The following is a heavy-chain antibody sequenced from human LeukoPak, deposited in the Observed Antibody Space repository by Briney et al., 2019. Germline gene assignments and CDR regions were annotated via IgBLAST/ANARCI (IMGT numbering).Heavy chain of an antibody. V-gene: IGHV3-30*03. D-gene: IGHD3-16*01. J-gene: IGHJ4*02. CDR1: GFIFRNYG. CDR2: ISSDGSNK. Sequence: GGSLRLSCAASGFIFRNYGMYWVRQAPGKGLEWVADISSDGSNKYYADSVKGRFTISRDNSKNTLYLQMNSLRAEDTAVYFCARDLSYGSYFDYWGQGTLVTVSS. CDR3: ARDLSYGSYFDY.